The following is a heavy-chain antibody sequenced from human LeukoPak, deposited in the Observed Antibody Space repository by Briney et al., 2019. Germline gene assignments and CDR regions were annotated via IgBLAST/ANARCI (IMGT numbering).Heavy chain of an antibody. CDR3: ANDPVGATYYFDY. D-gene: IGHD1-26*01. V-gene: IGHV3-66*01. J-gene: IGHJ4*02. CDR1: GFTVSSNY. CDR2: IYSGGTT. Sequence: PGGSLRLSCAASGFTVSSNYMSWVRQAPGKGLEWVSVIYSGGTTYYADSVKGRFTISRDNSKNTLYLQMNSLRAEDTAVYYCANDPVGATYYFDYWGQGTLVTVSS.